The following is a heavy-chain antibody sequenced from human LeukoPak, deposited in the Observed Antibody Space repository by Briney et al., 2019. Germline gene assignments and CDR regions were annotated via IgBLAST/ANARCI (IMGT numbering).Heavy chain of an antibody. CDR2: INPNSGGT. V-gene: IGHV1-2*02. CDR1: GYTFTGYY. J-gene: IGHJ4*02. Sequence: ASVKVSCKASGYTFTGYYMHWVRQAPGQGLEWMGWINPNSGGTNYAQKFQGRVTMTRDTSISTAYMELSRLRSDDTAVYYCAREGGSIAAAGHPERYRDYWGQGTLVTVSS. D-gene: IGHD6-13*01. CDR3: AREGGSIAAAGHPERYRDY.